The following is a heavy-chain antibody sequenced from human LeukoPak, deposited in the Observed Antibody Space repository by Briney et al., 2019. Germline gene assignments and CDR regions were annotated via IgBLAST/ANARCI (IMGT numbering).Heavy chain of an antibody. D-gene: IGHD3-10*01. CDR3: ATSGGDFMAGHYYYMGV. J-gene: IGHJ6*03. CDR1: GYTFTGYY. V-gene: IGHV1-2*02. Sequence: ASVKVSCKASGYTFTGYYFHWVRQAPGQGLEWMGWINPNTAGTNYAQKFLGRVTLTWDTSISTSYMELNRLTSDDTAVYYCATSGGDFMAGHYYYMGVWGKGTSVTVSS. CDR2: INPNTAGT.